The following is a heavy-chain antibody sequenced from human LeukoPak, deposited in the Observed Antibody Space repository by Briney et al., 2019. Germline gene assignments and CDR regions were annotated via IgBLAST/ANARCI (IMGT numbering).Heavy chain of an antibody. CDR2: ISYSGIT. CDR1: GGSINSYY. Sequence: SETLSLTCTVSGGSINSYYWSWIRQPPGKGLEWIGYISYSGITNYNPSLKSRATISVDTSKNQFSLKLSSMTAADTAVYYCARLHFYYGSGSYLEYWGQGTLVTVSS. D-gene: IGHD3-10*01. V-gene: IGHV4-59*01. J-gene: IGHJ4*02. CDR3: ARLHFYYGSGSYLEY.